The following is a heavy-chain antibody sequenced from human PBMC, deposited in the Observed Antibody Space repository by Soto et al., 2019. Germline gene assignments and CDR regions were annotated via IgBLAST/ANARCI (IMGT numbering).Heavy chain of an antibody. J-gene: IGHJ6*02. D-gene: IGHD3-3*01. Sequence: PGESLKISCKGSGCRFTSYWISWVRQMPGKGLEWMGRIDPSDSYTNYSPSFQGHVTISADKSISTAYLQWSSLKASDTAMYYCARGKYYDFWSGYYTGNYYGMDVWGQGTTVTVSS. CDR1: GCRFTSYW. V-gene: IGHV5-10-1*01. CDR3: ARGKYYDFWSGYYTGNYYGMDV. CDR2: IDPSDSYT.